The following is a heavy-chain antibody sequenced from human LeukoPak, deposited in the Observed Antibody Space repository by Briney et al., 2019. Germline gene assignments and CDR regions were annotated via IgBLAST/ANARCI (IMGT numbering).Heavy chain of an antibody. CDR1: GFTFSSYW. D-gene: IGHD3-10*01. CDR3: ARLHSAVYYGDAFDI. V-gene: IGHV3-7*03. J-gene: IGHJ3*02. CDR2: IKEDGSEK. Sequence: GGSLRLSCAVSGFTFSSYWMTWVRQAPGKGLEWVAKIKEDGSEKYYVDSVKGRFTVSRDNVKNSLLLQMNSLRAEDTAAYYCARLHSAVYYGDAFDIWGQGTMVTVSS.